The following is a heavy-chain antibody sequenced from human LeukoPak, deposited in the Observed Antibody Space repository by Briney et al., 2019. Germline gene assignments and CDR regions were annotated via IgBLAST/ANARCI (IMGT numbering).Heavy chain of an antibody. J-gene: IGHJ6*03. CDR3: ARGIGIGTVLMVHGNMDV. V-gene: IGHV7-4-1*02. CDR2: IDTDTGNP. CDR1: GYTFTTYG. Sequence: GASVKVSCKASGYTFTTYGMNWVRQAPGQGLEWMGWIDTDTGNPTYARGFTGRFVFSLDTSVSTTYLQISSLKPEDTAVYYCARGIGIGTVLMVHGNMDVWGKGTTVTVSS. D-gene: IGHD2-8*01.